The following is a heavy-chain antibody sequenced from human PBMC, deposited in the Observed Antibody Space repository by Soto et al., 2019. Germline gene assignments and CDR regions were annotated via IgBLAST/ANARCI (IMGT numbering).Heavy chain of an antibody. Sequence: SETLSLTCTVSGGSISSYYWSWIRQPPGKGLGWIGYIYYSGSTNYNPSLKSRVTISVDTSKNQFSLKLSSVTAADTAVYYCARSMDFWSGYYYFFDYWGQGTLVTVSS. J-gene: IGHJ4*02. CDR3: ARSMDFWSGYYYFFDY. D-gene: IGHD3-3*01. V-gene: IGHV4-59*01. CDR1: GGSISSYY. CDR2: IYYSGST.